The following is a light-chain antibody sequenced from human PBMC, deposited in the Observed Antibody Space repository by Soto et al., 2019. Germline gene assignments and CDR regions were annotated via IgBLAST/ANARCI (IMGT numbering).Light chain of an antibody. CDR1: QTISSW. Sequence: DIQMTQSPSTLSGSGGDRVTITCRASQTISSWLAWYQQKPGKAPKLLIYKASTLKSGVPSRFSGSGSGTEFTLTISSLQPDDFATYYCQQYNSYPLTFGGGTKVDI. J-gene: IGKJ4*01. CDR2: KAS. V-gene: IGKV1-5*03. CDR3: QQYNSYPLT.